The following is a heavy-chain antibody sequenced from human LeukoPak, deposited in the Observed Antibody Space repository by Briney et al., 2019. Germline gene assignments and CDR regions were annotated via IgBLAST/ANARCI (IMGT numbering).Heavy chain of an antibody. V-gene: IGHV3-23*01. J-gene: IGHJ4*02. CDR3: AIKGSSGWPYYFDY. CDR1: GFTFSNYG. CDR2: ISGSSGTT. D-gene: IGHD6-19*01. Sequence: PGGSLRLSCAASGFTFSNYGMSWVRQAPGKGLEWISAISGSSGTTYYADSVKGRFTISRDNSNNTLYLQLNSLRADDTAVYYCAIKGSSGWPYYFDYWGQGTLVTVSS.